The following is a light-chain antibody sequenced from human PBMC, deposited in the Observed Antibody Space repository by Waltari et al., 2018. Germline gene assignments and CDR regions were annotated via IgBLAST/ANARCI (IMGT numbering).Light chain of an antibody. J-gene: IGKJ2*01. CDR1: QSFSSGY. CDR2: GAS. V-gene: IGKV3-20*01. Sequence: ENVLTQSPGTLSLSPGERATLSCRASQSFSSGYLAWYQQKSGQAPRLLIFGASSRATGIPDRFSGSASGTDFTLTISRLEPEDFAVYYCQHYGSSLYTFGQGTKLEIK. CDR3: QHYGSSLYT.